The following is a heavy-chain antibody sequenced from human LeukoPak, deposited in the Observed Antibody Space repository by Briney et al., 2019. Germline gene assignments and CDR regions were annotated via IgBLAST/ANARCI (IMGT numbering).Heavy chain of an antibody. V-gene: IGHV1-2*02. CDR3: ARAPYDSSGYYYVG. CDR1: GYTFTGYY. D-gene: IGHD3-22*01. J-gene: IGHJ4*02. CDR2: INPNSGGT. Sequence: ASVKVSCKASGYTFTGYYMHWVRQAPGQGPEWMGWINPNSGGTNYAQKFQGRVTMTRDTSISTAYMELSRLRSDDTAVYYCARAPYDSSGYYYVGWGQGTLVTVSS.